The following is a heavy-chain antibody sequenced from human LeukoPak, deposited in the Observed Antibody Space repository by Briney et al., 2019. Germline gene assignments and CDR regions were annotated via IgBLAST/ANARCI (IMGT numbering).Heavy chain of an antibody. J-gene: IGHJ4*02. CDR3: AKKGGTLLRPYYFDY. Sequence: PGGSLRLPCAASGLTFSRYAMSWVRQAPGKGLEWVSLISGSSGSTFYTDSVKGRFTVSRDNSKNTLYLQMNSLRAEDTAVYYCAKKGGTLLRPYYFDYWGQGTLVTVSS. CDR1: GLTFSRYA. CDR2: ISGSSGST. V-gene: IGHV3-23*01. D-gene: IGHD2-15*01.